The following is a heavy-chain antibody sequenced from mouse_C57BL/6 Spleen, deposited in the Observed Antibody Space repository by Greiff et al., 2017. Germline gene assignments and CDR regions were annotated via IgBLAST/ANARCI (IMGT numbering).Heavy chain of an antibody. V-gene: IGHV1-81*01. Sequence: VQLKQSGAELARPGASVKLSCKASGYTFTSYGISWVKQRTGQGLEWIGEIYPRSGNTYYNAKFKGKATLTADKSSSTAYMKLRSLTSEDSAVYFCARGRYGYDRYYAMDYWGQGTSVTVSS. J-gene: IGHJ4*01. CDR3: ARGRYGYDRYYAMDY. CDR1: GYTFTSYG. CDR2: IYPRSGNT. D-gene: IGHD2-2*01.